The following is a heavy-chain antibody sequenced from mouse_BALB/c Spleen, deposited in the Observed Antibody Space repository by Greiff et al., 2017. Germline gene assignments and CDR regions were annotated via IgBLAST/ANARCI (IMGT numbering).Heavy chain of an antibody. J-gene: IGHJ3*01. V-gene: IGHV3-2*02. CDR2: ISYSGST. CDR3: ARTDGYYLAY. D-gene: IGHD2-3*01. CDR1: GYSITSDYA. Sequence: ESGPGLVKPSQSLSLTCTVTGYSITSDYAWNWIRQFPGNKLEWMGYISYSGSTSYNPSLKSRISITRDTSKNQFFLQLNSVTTEDTATYYCARTDGYYLAYWGQGTLVTVSA.